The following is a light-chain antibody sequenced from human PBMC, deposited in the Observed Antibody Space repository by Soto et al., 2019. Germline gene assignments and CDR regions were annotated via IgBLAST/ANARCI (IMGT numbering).Light chain of an antibody. Sequence: DIVMTQSKDSLAVSLGERTTINCRSSQSVLHRSKRKNYLAWYQQKAGQPPKLLISWASTRESGVPDRFSGSGSGTDFTLTISSLQAEDVATYYCQQYYSGRTFGHGTKVDNK. CDR1: QSVLHRSKRKNY. J-gene: IGKJ1*01. CDR3: QQYYSGRT. V-gene: IGKV4-1*01. CDR2: WAS.